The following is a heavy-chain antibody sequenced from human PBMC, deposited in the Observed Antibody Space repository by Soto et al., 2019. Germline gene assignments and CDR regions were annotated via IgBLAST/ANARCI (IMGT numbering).Heavy chain of an antibody. CDR3: ATGGAIAAAGTPLDY. V-gene: IGHV4-4*02. CDR1: GGSISSSNW. CDR2: IYHSGST. D-gene: IGHD6-13*01. Sequence: SETLSLTCAVSGGSISSSNWWSWVRQPPGKGLEWIGEIYHSGSTNYNPSLKSRVTISVDKSKNQFSLKLSSVTAADTAVYYCATGGAIAAAGTPLDYWGQGTRVTV. J-gene: IGHJ4*02.